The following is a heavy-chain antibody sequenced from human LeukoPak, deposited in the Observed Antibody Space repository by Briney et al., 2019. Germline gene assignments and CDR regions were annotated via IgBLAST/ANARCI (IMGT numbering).Heavy chain of an antibody. CDR2: ISSRGSYT. V-gene: IGHV3-21*06. Sequence: GGSLRLSCAASGFTFSNYNMNWVRQAPGKGLEWVSYISSRGSYTYYADSVKGRFTISRDNAKNSLYLQMNSLRAENTAVYYCARIDAFDIWGQGTMVTVSS. J-gene: IGHJ3*02. CDR1: GFTFSNYN. CDR3: ARIDAFDI.